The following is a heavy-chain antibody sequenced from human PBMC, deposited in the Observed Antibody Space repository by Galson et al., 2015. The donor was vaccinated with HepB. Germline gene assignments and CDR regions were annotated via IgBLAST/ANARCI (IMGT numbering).Heavy chain of an antibody. Sequence: SVKVSCKASGYTFTSYGISWVRQAPGQGLEWMGWISAYNGNTNYAQKLQGRVTMTTDTSTSTAYMELRSLRSDDTAVYYCAGEAAAGTPFDYWGQGTLVTVSS. D-gene: IGHD6-13*01. CDR2: ISAYNGNT. CDR1: GYTFTSYG. CDR3: AGEAAAGTPFDY. V-gene: IGHV1-18*04. J-gene: IGHJ4*02.